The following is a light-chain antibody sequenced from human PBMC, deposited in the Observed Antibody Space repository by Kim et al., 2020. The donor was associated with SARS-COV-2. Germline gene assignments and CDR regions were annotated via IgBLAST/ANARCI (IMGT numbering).Light chain of an antibody. CDR1: SSDVGGYNY. J-gene: IGLJ2*01. CDR3: SSYAGSNNLV. V-gene: IGLV2-8*01. CDR2: EVS. Sequence: GQSVTLSCTGTSSDVGGYNYVSLYQQHPGKAPKLMIYEVSKRPSGVPDRFSGSKSGNTASLTVSGLQAEDEADYYCSSYAGSNNLVFGGGTQLTVL.